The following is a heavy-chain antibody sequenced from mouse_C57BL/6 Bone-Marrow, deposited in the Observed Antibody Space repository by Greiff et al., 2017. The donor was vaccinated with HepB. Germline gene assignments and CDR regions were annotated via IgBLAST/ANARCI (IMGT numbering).Heavy chain of an antibody. Sequence: QVQLQQSGAELVRPGASVTLSCKASGYTFTDYEMHWVKQTPVHGLEWIGAIDPETGGTAYNQKFKGKAILTADKSSSTAYMELRSLTSEDSAVYYCTRGNGNYLYAMDYWGQGTSVTVSS. D-gene: IGHD2-1*01. CDR2: IDPETGGT. CDR3: TRGNGNYLYAMDY. J-gene: IGHJ4*01. CDR1: GYTFTDYE. V-gene: IGHV1-15*01.